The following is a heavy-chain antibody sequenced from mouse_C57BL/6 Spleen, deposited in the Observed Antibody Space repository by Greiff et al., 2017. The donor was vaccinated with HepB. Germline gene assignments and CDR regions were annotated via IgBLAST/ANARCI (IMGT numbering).Heavy chain of an antibody. CDR3: ARGWGMVTTMDYYAMDY. D-gene: IGHD2-2*01. J-gene: IGHJ4*01. V-gene: IGHV1-26*01. Sequence: EVQLQQSGPELVKPGASVKISCKASGYTFTDYYMNWVKQSHGKSLEWIGDINPNNGGTSYNQKFKGKATLTVDKSSSTAYMELRSLTSEDSAVYYCARGWGMVTTMDYYAMDYWGQGTSVTVSS. CDR2: INPNNGGT. CDR1: GYTFTDYY.